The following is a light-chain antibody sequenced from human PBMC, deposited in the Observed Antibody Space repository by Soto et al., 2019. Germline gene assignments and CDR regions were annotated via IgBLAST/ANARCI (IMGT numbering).Light chain of an antibody. CDR1: QRVSSY. V-gene: IGKV3-11*01. J-gene: IGKJ2*01. CDR3: QQRSNWSYT. Sequence: EIVLTQSAATLSLSPGERATLSRRASQRVSSYLACYQQKPGQAPRLLIYDASNRAPGIPARFSGSGSGTDFTLNISSLEPDDFAVYYCQQRSNWSYTFGQGTKLEIK. CDR2: DAS.